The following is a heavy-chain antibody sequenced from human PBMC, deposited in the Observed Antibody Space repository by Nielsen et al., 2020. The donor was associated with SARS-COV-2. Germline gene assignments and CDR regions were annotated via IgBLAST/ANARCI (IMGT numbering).Heavy chain of an antibody. Sequence: SETLSLTCAISGDSVSSNSAAWNWIRQSPSRGLEWLGRTYYRSKWYNDYAVSVKSRITINPDTSTNQFSLQLNSVTPEDTAVYYCARGITMIVVVGDYYYYYGMDVWGQGTTVTVSS. J-gene: IGHJ6*02. V-gene: IGHV6-1*01. CDR1: GDSVSSNSAA. D-gene: IGHD3-22*01. CDR3: ARGITMIVVVGDYYYYYGMDV. CDR2: TYYRSKWYN.